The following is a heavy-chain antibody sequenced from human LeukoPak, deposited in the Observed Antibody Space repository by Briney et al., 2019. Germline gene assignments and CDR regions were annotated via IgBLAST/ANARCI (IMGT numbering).Heavy chain of an antibody. CDR2: IKQDGSKK. CDR1: GFTFSSYS. V-gene: IGHV3-7*01. Sequence: PGGSLRLSCAASGFTFSSYSMNWVRQAPGKGLEWVANIKQDGSKKNYVDSVKGRFTISRDNAKNSLYLQMNSLRVEDTAVYYCARFISLGGWGQGAPVTVSS. CDR3: ARFISLGG. J-gene: IGHJ4*02. D-gene: IGHD3-10*01.